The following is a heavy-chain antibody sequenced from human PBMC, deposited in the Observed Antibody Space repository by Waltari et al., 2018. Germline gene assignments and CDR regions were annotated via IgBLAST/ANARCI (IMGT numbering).Heavy chain of an antibody. CDR3: ARGQSGGSLDY. CDR1: GFTFSSYS. V-gene: IGHV3-48*01. CDR2: ISSSSSTI. J-gene: IGHJ4*02. D-gene: IGHD2-15*01. Sequence: EVQLVESGGGLVQPGGSLRLSCAASGFTFSSYSMNWFRQAPGKGLEWVSYISSSSSTIYYADSVKGRFTISRDNAKNSLYLQMNSLRAEDTAVYYCARGQSGGSLDYWGQGTLVTVSS.